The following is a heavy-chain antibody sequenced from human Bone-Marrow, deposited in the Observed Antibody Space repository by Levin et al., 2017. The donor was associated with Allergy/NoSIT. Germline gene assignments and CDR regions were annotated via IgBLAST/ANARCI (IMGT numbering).Heavy chain of an antibody. CDR1: GGSISSSDYY. CDR2: TFTSGDT. J-gene: IGHJ4*02. V-gene: IGHV4-61*02. CDR3: ARGDWNDGFEY. Sequence: SQTLSLTCTVSGGSISSSDYYWNWIRQPAGKGLEWIGRTFTSGDTNYNPSLKTRLTISVDTSKKQFSLKLTSVTAADAAVYYCARGDWNDGFEYWGQGTLVTVSS. D-gene: IGHD1-1*01.